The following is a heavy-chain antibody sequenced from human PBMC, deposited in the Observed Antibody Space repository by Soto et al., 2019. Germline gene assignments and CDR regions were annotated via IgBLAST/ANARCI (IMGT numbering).Heavy chain of an antibody. Sequence: QVQLVQSGAEVKKPGASVQVSCRASGYTFTSYYIHWVRQAPGQGLEWMGIIRPSGGSTSYAQKFQGRLTMTSDTSTSTVYMELSSVRSEDTAVYYCARGVGLWSANDALDIWGQGTMVTVSS. D-gene: IGHD3-3*01. CDR2: IRPSGGST. CDR1: GYTFTSYY. J-gene: IGHJ3*02. CDR3: ARGVGLWSANDALDI. V-gene: IGHV1-46*01.